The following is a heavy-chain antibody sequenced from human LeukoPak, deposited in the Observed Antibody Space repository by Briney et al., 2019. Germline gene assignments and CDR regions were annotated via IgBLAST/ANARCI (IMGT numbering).Heavy chain of an antibody. CDR1: GFTFDDYA. CDR3: AKGEFGVFRLDY. CDR2: ITWDGGST. J-gene: IGHJ4*02. V-gene: IGHV3-43D*03. Sequence: QSGGSLRLSCAASGFTFDDYAMHWVRQAPGKGLEWVSLITWDGGSTYYADSVKGRFTISRDNSKNSLYLQMNSLRAEDTALYYCAKGEFGVFRLDYWGQGTLVTVSS. D-gene: IGHD3-10*01.